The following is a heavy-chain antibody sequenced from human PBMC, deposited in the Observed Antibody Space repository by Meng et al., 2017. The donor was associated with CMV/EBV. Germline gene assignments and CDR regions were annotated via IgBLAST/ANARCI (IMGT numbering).Heavy chain of an antibody. CDR1: GGTFSTFA. D-gene: IGHD1-26*01. CDR3: ARGGDSWYSDY. CDR2: IIPVFETA. Sequence: QGHLGGSGAGGEKPGSQVKVSCKTSGGTFSTFAISWVRQAPGEGLEWMRGIIPVFETANYAERFQDRVTITADDSTTTAYMELSSLRADDTALYFCARGGDSWYSDYWGQGTLVTVSS. J-gene: IGHJ4*02. V-gene: IGHV1-69*12.